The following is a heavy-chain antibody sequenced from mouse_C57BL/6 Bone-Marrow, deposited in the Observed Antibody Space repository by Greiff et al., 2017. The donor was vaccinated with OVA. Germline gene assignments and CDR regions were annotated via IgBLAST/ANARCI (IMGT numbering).Heavy chain of an antibody. CDR2: ISSGSSTI. J-gene: IGHJ3*01. CDR1: GFTFSDYG. V-gene: IGHV5-17*01. CDR3: ARPGRGYDLAWFAY. D-gene: IGHD2-2*01. Sequence: EVKVVESGGGLVKPGGSLKLSCAASGFTFSDYGMHWVRQAPEKGLEWVAYISSGSSTIYYADTVKGRFTISRDNAMNTLFLQMSMLRSEDTAMYYCARPGRGYDLAWFAYWGQGTLVTVSA.